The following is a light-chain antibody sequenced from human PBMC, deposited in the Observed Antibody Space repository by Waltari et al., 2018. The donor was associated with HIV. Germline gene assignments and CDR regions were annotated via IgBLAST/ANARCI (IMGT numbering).Light chain of an antibody. J-gene: IGKJ3*01. CDR1: QSVSSY. Sequence: EIVLTQSPATLSLSPGERATLSCRASQSVSSYLAWYQQKPGQAPRLRIYDASNRATGIPARFSGSGSGTDFTLTISSLEPEDFAVYYCQQYNNWPGITFGSGTKVDIK. CDR2: DAS. CDR3: QQYNNWPGIT. V-gene: IGKV3-11*01.